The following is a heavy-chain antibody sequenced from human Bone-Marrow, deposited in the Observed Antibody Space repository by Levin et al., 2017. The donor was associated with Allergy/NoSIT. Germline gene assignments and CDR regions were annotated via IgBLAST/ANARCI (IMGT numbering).Heavy chain of an antibody. CDR2: IVPILGTP. Sequence: ASVKVSCQASGDTFNNYAINWVRQAPGQGLEWMGGIVPILGTPSYAQKFQGRLTITADTSTSTAYMELSSLRSEDTDLYYCARDSVVPSATLGFDPWGQGSLVTVSS. CDR1: GDTFNNYA. D-gene: IGHD2-2*01. V-gene: IGHV1-69*06. CDR3: ARDSVVPSATLGFDP. J-gene: IGHJ5*02.